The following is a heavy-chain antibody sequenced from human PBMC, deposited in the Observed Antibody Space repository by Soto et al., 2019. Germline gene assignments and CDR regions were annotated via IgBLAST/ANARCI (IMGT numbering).Heavy chain of an antibody. CDR3: AREVPLYCSGTRCQGGIDY. J-gene: IGHJ4*02. CDR1: GFTVSSNY. D-gene: IGHD2-2*01. CDR2: IYSGGST. V-gene: IGHV3-53*01. Sequence: GGSLRLSCAASGFTVSSNYMSWVRQAPGKGLEWVSVIYSGGSTYYADSVKGRFTISRDNSKNTLYLQMNSLRAEDTAVYYCAREVPLYCSGTRCQGGIDYWGQGTLVTVSS.